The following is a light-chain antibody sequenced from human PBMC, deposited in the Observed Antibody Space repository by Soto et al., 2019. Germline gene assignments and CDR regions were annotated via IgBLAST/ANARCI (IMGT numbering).Light chain of an antibody. Sequence: IQMTQSPSSLSASVGGRVTITCRASQTISSYLNWYQQTPERAPALLISAASTLQSGVPSRFSGSGSGTDFTLTISSLQPEDFATYYCQQSYSSPYTFGQGTKLEIK. CDR3: QQSYSSPYT. V-gene: IGKV1-39*01. CDR1: QTISSY. J-gene: IGKJ2*01. CDR2: AAS.